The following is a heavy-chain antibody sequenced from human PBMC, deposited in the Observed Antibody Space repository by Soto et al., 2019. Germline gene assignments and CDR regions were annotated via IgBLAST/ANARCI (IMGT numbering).Heavy chain of an antibody. V-gene: IGHV1-18*01. J-gene: IGHJ6*02. CDR2: ISVYNGNT. CDR3: ARGQYYYGMDV. Sequence: VKVSCKASGYNFPSFGINWVRQAPGQGLEWMGWISVYNGNTNFAQKLQGRVTMTTDTSTSTAHMELRSLRSDDTAVYFCARGQYYYGMDVWGQGTLVTVSS. CDR1: GYNFPSFG.